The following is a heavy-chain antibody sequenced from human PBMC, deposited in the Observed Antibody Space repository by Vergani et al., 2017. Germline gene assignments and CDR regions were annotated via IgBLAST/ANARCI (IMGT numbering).Heavy chain of an antibody. D-gene: IGHD4-17*01. CDR1: GFTFSSYS. CDR2: ISSSSSYI. CDR3: AGDPSYDYGDYPFDY. Sequence: EVQLVESGGGLVKPGGSLRLSCAASGFTFSSYSMNWVRQAPGKGLEWVSSISSSSSYIYYADSVKGRFTISRDNAKNSLYLQMNSLRAEDTAVYYCAGDPSYDYGDYPFDYWGQGTLVTVSS. J-gene: IGHJ4*02. V-gene: IGHV3-21*01.